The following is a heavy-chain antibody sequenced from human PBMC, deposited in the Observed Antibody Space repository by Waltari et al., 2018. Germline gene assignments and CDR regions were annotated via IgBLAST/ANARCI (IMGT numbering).Heavy chain of an antibody. CDR1: GFTFSSYS. CDR3: ARRGGSGSYHFDY. J-gene: IGHJ4*02. CDR2: ISSSISYI. D-gene: IGHD1-26*01. Sequence: EVQLVESGGGLVKPGGSLRLSCAASGFTFSSYSMNWVRQAPGKGLEWVSSISSSISYIYYADSVKGRFTISRDNAKNSLYLQMNSLRAEDTAVYYCARRGGSGSYHFDYWGQGTLVTVSS. V-gene: IGHV3-21*01.